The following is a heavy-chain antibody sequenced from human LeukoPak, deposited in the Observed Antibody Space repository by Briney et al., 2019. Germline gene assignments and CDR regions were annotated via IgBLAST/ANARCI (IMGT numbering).Heavy chain of an antibody. D-gene: IGHD2-2*01. CDR2: ISYDGSNK. V-gene: IGHV3-30*03. CDR1: GFIFSSYG. Sequence: GGSLRLSCAASGFIFSSYGVHWVRQAPGQGLEWVAFISYDGSNKYYADSEKGRFTISRDNSKNTLYLQMNSLRAEDTAVYYCARSRPYCSSTSFYFGAFDIWGQGTMVTVSS. CDR3: ARSRPYCSSTSFYFGAFDI. J-gene: IGHJ3*02.